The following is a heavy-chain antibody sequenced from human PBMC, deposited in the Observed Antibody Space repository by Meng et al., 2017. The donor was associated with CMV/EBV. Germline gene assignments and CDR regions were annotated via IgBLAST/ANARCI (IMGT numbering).Heavy chain of an antibody. D-gene: IGHD2-2*01. Sequence: GESLKISCAASGFTFSSYSMNWGRQAPGKGLEWVANIKQDGSEKYYVDSVKGRFTISRDNAKNSLYLQINRLRSEDTAVYYCARFFTPVRSSRVVPAAMSYYYGMDVWGQGTTVTVSS. CDR1: GFTFSSYS. CDR2: IKQDGSEK. CDR3: ARFFTPVRSSRVVPAAMSYYYGMDV. J-gene: IGHJ6*02. V-gene: IGHV3-7*01.